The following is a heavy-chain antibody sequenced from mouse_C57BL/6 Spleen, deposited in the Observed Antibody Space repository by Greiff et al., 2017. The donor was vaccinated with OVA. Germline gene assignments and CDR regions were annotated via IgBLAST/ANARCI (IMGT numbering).Heavy chain of an antibody. V-gene: IGHV5-17*01. Sequence: EVKLMESGGGLVKPGGSLKLSCAASGFTFSDYGMHWVRQAPEKGLEWVAYISSGSSTIYYADTVKGRFTISRDTAKNTLFLQMTSLRSEDTAMYYCARNLYGPFDYWGQGTTLTVSS. CDR3: ARNLYGPFDY. D-gene: IGHD1-1*02. J-gene: IGHJ2*01. CDR2: ISSGSSTI. CDR1: GFTFSDYG.